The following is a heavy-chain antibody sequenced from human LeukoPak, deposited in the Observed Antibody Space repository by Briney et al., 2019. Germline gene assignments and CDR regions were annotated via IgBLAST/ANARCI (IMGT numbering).Heavy chain of an antibody. J-gene: IGHJ4*02. CDR2: IYLDGSRA. CDR3: AKDRPFHLY. V-gene: IGHV3-7*01. Sequence: PGGSLRLSCAVSGFTFTNYWMSWARQSPGKGLEWVANIYLDGSRAYYVDSVKGRFTISRDNAKNSLFPQMNSLSAEDTAVYYCAKDRPFHLYWGQGTLVTVSS. CDR1: GFTFTNYW.